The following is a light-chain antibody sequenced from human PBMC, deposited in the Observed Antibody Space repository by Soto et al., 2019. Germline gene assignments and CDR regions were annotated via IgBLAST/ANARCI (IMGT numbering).Light chain of an antibody. V-gene: IGKV2-28*01. J-gene: IGKJ2*01. CDR1: QSLLHSDGYNY. CDR3: IQALQTPYT. Sequence: DIVMTQSPLSLPVTPGEPASISCRSSQSLLHSDGYNYFDWYVQKPGQSPQLLIYLGSNRASGVPDRFSGSGSGTYFTLKISRVEAEDVGVYYCIQALQTPYTFGQGTKLEIK. CDR2: LGS.